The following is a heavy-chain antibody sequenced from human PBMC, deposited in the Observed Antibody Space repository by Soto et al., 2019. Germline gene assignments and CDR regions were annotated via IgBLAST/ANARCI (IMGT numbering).Heavy chain of an antibody. CDR1: GGSFIGYC. V-gene: IGHV4-34*01. D-gene: IGHD3-3*01. CDR2: INHSGRT. J-gene: IGHJ4*02. Sequence: SETLSLTCAVYGGSFIGYCWSWIRQPPGKGLEWIGEINHSGRTNYNPYLKSRLNISVDTSKSQFSLKLSSVAAADTAVYYCARGRKYYDFWSGYSHPRYYFNYWGQGTLVTVSS. CDR3: ARGRKYYDFWSGYSHPRYYFNY.